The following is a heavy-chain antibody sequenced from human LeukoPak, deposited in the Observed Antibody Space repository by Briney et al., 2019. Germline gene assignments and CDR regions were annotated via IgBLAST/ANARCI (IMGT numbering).Heavy chain of an antibody. CDR2: INSDGSSP. Sequence: GGSLRLSCAASGFTFSSHWMHWVRQGPGKGLVWVSRINSDGSSPTYEDSVKGRFTISRDNAKNSLYLQMNSLRAEDTAVYYCARAVNYYYYMDVWGKGTTATVSS. J-gene: IGHJ6*03. CDR1: GFTFSSHW. V-gene: IGHV3-74*01. CDR3: ARAVNYYYYMDV.